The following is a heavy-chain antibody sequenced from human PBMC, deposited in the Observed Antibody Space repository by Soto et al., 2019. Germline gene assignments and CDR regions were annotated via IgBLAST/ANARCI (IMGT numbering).Heavy chain of an antibody. CDR1: GFTFSSYS. D-gene: IGHD6-19*01. V-gene: IGHV3-21*01. J-gene: IGHJ4*02. Sequence: EVQLVESGGGLVKPGGSLRLSCAASGFTFSSYSMNWVRQAPGKGLEWVSSISSSSSYIYYADSVKGRFTISRDNAKNXLXXQMSGLRAEDTAVYYCARKFPASSGWYRTRGGTDYWGQGTLVTVSS. CDR2: ISSSSSYI. CDR3: ARKFPASSGWYRTRGGTDY.